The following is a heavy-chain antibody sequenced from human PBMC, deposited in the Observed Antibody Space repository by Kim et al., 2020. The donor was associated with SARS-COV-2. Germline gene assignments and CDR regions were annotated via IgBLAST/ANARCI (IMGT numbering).Heavy chain of an antibody. CDR2: K. D-gene: IGHD1-7*01. V-gene: IGHV3-7*03. Sequence: KHYCEAEKGRLPITRDNAKNSLVLQMYSLRAEDTAVYYCVREFEGELFDFWGQGTMVTVSS. J-gene: IGHJ3*01. CDR3: VREFEGELFDF.